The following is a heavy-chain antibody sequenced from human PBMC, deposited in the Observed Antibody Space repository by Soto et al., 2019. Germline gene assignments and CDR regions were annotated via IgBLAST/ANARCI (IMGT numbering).Heavy chain of an antibody. CDR1: GYTFTSYG. V-gene: IGHV1-8*02. Sequence: ASVKVSCKASGYTFTSYGISWVRQAPGQGLEWMGWMNPSRGKTGYAQKFQDRVIMTRDTSTSTAYMELRSLRYEDTAVYYCGRGVRAGIDHWGQGTLVTAPQ. CDR2: MNPSRGKT. CDR3: GRGVRAGIDH. D-gene: IGHD6-13*01. J-gene: IGHJ4*02.